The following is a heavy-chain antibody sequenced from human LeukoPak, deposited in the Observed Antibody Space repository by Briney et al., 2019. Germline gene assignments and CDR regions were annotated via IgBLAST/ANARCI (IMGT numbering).Heavy chain of an antibody. J-gene: IGHJ4*02. D-gene: IGHD2-21*02. Sequence: GASVKVSCKASGGTFSSYAISWVRQAPGQGLEWMGRIIPILGIANYAQKFQGRVTITADKSTSTAYMELGSLRSEDTAVYYCARVGCGGDCYFDYWGQGTLVTVSS. V-gene: IGHV1-69*04. CDR3: ARVGCGGDCYFDY. CDR2: IIPILGIA. CDR1: GGTFSSYA.